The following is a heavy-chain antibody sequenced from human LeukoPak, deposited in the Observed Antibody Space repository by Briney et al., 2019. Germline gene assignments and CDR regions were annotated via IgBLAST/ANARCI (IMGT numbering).Heavy chain of an antibody. D-gene: IGHD6-19*01. Sequence: PGGSLRLSCAASGLTFSSHDMHWVRQPTGKGLEWVSVIGTAGNTYYADSVKGRFTISRENARNSLLLQMDNLRAEDTAVYYCARSKSYSSGWTDFDWWGQGTLVTVSS. CDR1: GLTFSSHD. V-gene: IGHV3-13*01. CDR2: IGTAGNT. J-gene: IGHJ4*02. CDR3: ARSKSYSSGWTDFDW.